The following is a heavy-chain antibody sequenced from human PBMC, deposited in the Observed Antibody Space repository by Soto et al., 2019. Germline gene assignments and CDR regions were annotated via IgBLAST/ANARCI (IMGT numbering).Heavy chain of an antibody. V-gene: IGHV3-48*01. Sequence: EVQLVESGGGLVQPEGSPRLSCEASGFTFSNYGINWVRQAPGKGLEWVSHISSSSSTIYYAESVKGRFSISRDNAKNSLYLQMSSLRGEDTAVYYCATSFITTVGTTAWGQGTQVTVSS. CDR3: ATSFITTVGTTA. CDR2: ISSSSSTI. CDR1: GFTFSNYG. J-gene: IGHJ4*02. D-gene: IGHD1-1*01.